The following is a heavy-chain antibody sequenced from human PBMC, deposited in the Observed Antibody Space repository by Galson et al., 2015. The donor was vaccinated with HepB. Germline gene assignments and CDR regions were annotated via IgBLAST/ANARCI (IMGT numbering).Heavy chain of an antibody. Sequence: SLRLSCAASGFTFSGYAMSWVRQTPGKGLECVSVNTGSGDSTYYADSVKGRFTISRDNSKNTLYLQMNSLRAEDTAVYYCAKRGPVSWFDPWGQGTLVTVSS. J-gene: IGHJ5*02. CDR1: GFTFSGYA. CDR3: AKRGPVSWFDP. V-gene: IGHV3-23*01. CDR2: NTGSGDST.